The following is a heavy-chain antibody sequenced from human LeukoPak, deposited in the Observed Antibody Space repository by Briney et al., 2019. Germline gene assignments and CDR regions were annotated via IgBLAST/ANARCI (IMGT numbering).Heavy chain of an antibody. Sequence: GGSLRLSCAASGFTFNSYDMHWVRQATGKGLEWVSAIGTAGDTYYPGSVKGRFTISRENAKNSLYLQMNSLRAGDTAVYYCARVPPGYYGMDVWGQGTTVTVSS. CDR2: IGTAGDT. CDR1: GFTFNSYD. CDR3: ARVPPGYYGMDV. V-gene: IGHV3-13*01. J-gene: IGHJ6*02.